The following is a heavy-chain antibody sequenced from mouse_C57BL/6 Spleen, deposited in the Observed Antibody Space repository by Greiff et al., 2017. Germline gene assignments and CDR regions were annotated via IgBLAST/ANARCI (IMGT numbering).Heavy chain of an antibody. CDR1: GYTFTDYY. CDR3: ARSLITTVVAPLDY. J-gene: IGHJ2*01. Sequence: LQESGAELVRPGASVKLSCKASGYTFTDYYINWVKQRPGQGLEWIARIYPGSGNTYYNEKFKGKATLTAEKSSSTAYMQLSSLTSEDSAVYFCARSLITTVVAPLDYWGQGTTLTVSS. V-gene: IGHV1-76*01. CDR2: IYPGSGNT. D-gene: IGHD1-1*01.